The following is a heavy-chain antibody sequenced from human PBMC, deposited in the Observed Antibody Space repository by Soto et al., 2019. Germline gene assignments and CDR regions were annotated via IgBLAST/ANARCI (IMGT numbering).Heavy chain of an antibody. Sequence: SVKVSCKASGFTFTSSAMQWVRQARGQRLEWIGWIVVGSGNTNYAQEFQERVTITRDMSTSTAYMELSSLRSDDTAVYYCNSPSAGNWNPLYYRGQRTLVTVS. V-gene: IGHV1-58*02. CDR2: IVVGSGNT. D-gene: IGHD1-20*01. CDR3: NSPSAGNWNPLYY. CDR1: GFTFTSSA. J-gene: IGHJ4*02.